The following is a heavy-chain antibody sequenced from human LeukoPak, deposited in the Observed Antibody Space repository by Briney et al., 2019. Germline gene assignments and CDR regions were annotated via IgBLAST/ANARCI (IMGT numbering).Heavy chain of an antibody. Sequence: GASVNVSCKASGGTFSSYAISWVRQAPGQGIEWMGRIIPIFGAANYAQKFQGRVTITTNESTSTAYMELSSLRSKDTAVYSCARDLLVSDGAFDIWGQGTMVTVSS. CDR2: IIPIFGAA. J-gene: IGHJ3*02. CDR3: ARDLLVSDGAFDI. D-gene: IGHD5/OR15-5a*01. V-gene: IGHV1-69*05. CDR1: GGTFSSYA.